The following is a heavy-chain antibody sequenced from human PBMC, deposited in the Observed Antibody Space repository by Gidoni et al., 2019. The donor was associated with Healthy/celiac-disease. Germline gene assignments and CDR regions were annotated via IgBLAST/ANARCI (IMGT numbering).Heavy chain of an antibody. CDR1: GFTFSSYG. Sequence: QVQLVESGGGVVQPGRSLRLSCAASGFTFSSYGMPWVRQAPGKGLEWVAVISYDGSNKYYADSVKGRFTISRDNSKNTLYLQMNSLRAEDTAVYYCAKNGGLWFGELLSKSYYFDYWGQGTLVTVSS. CDR3: AKNGGLWFGELLSKSYYFDY. CDR2: ISYDGSNK. V-gene: IGHV3-30*18. D-gene: IGHD3-10*01. J-gene: IGHJ4*02.